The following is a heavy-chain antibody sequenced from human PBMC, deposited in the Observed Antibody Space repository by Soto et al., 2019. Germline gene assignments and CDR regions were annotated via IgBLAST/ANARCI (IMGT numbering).Heavy chain of an antibody. CDR1: GFTFDENA. D-gene: IGHD3-22*01. Sequence: SLRLSFAASGFTFDENARHWVRQAPGKGLEWVSGISWNNGNIGYADSVKGRFTISRDNAKNSLYLQMNSLRPEDTALYYCVKDPFYYPNSGKHLLGLFDSWGQGTLVTVS. CDR3: VKDPFYYPNSGKHLLGLFDS. V-gene: IGHV3-9*01. CDR2: ISWNNGNI. J-gene: IGHJ4*02.